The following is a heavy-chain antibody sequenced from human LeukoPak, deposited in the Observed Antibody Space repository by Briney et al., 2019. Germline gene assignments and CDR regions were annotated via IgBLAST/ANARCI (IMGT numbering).Heavy chain of an antibody. CDR3: ARVGAAGFDY. Sequence: PGGSLRLSCAASGFTFSNYEMNWVRLAPGKGLEWVSYIRSSGTTMYYADSVKGRFTVSRDNAKSSLYLQMNSLRVEDAAVYFCARVGAAGFDYWGQGALVTVSS. J-gene: IGHJ4*02. CDR1: GFTFSNYE. CDR2: IRSSGTTM. V-gene: IGHV3-48*03. D-gene: IGHD6-13*01.